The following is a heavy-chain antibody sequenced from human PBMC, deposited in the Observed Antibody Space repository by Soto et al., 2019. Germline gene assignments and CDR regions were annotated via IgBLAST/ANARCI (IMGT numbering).Heavy chain of an antibody. V-gene: IGHV2-5*02. CDR2: IYWDDDK. D-gene: IGHD3-3*01. CDR3: AHRVLRTVFGLVTTTAIYFDF. Sequence: QITLNESGPTQVKPRQTLTLTCTFSGFSLTTSGVGVGWIRQSPGKAPEWLALIYWDDDKRYSPSLKSRLTITKDTSKIQVVLTMAYLDPADTATYYCAHRVLRTVFGLVTTTAIYFDFWGQGTPVAVSS. CDR1: GFSLTTSGVG. J-gene: IGHJ4*02.